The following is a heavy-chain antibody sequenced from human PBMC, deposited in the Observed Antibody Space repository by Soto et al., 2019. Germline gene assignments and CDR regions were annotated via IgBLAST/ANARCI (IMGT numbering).Heavy chain of an antibody. D-gene: IGHD3-10*01. Sequence: QLQLQESGPGLVKPSETLSLTCTVSGGSISSSSYYWAWIRQPPGKGLEWIGSVYYSGGTYYTPSLKSRVTISVDTSKNQFSLKLSSVTAADTAVCYCATQLWSNYYFDYWGQGTLVTVSS. CDR1: GGSISSSSYY. J-gene: IGHJ4*02. V-gene: IGHV4-39*01. CDR2: VYYSGGT. CDR3: ATQLWSNYYFDY.